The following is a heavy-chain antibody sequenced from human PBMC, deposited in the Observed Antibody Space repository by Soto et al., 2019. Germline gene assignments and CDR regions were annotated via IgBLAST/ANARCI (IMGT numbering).Heavy chain of an antibody. Sequence: SETLSLTCAVSGYSISSGYYWGWIRQPPGKGLEWIGSIYHSGSTYYNPSLKSRVTISVDTSKNQFSLKLSSVTAADTAAYYCAGGSYSELILRHWGQGTLVTVSS. V-gene: IGHV4-38-2*01. CDR1: GYSISSGYY. CDR2: IYHSGST. D-gene: IGHD1-26*01. J-gene: IGHJ1*01. CDR3: AGGSYSELILRH.